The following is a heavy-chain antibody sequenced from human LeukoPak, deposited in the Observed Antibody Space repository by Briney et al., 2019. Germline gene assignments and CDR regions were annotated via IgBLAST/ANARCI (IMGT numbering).Heavy chain of an antibody. D-gene: IGHD7-27*01. Sequence: GGSLRLSCAASGFTFNSFFLNWVRLTPGRELEWLACISQDGSETFYMDSVRGRFTISRDNTKNSLYLQMDSLRAEDTAVYFCVRDLGHSRHYEYWGQGALVTVSS. V-gene: IGHV3-7*01. CDR3: VRDLGHSRHYEY. J-gene: IGHJ4*02. CDR2: ISQDGSET. CDR1: GFTFNSFF.